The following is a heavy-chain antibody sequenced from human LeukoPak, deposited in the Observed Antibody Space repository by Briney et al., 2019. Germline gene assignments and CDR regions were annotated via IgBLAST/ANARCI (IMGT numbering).Heavy chain of an antibody. CDR3: ATYRQVLLPFES. J-gene: IGHJ4*02. Sequence: QLGGSLRLSCAASGFTFSTFAMIWVRQPPGKGLEWVSSIFPSGGEIHYADSVRGRFTISRDNSKSILCLQMNSLRAEDTAIYYCATYRQVLLPFESWGQGTLVTVSS. CDR1: GFTFSTFA. D-gene: IGHD5-18*01. CDR2: IFPSGGEI. V-gene: IGHV3-23*01.